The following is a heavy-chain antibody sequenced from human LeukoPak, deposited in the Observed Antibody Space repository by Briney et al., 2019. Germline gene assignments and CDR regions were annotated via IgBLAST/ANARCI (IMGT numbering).Heavy chain of an antibody. CDR1: GGSISSYY. V-gene: IGHV4-59*12. D-gene: IGHD4-17*01. Sequence: SETLSLTCAVYGGSISSYYWSWIRQPPGKGLEWIGYIYYSGSTNYNPSLKSRVTISVDTSKNQFSLKLSSVTAADTAVYYCARDLRSTVTTSYFDYWGQGTLVTVSS. CDR3: ARDLRSTVTTSYFDY. CDR2: IYYSGST. J-gene: IGHJ4*02.